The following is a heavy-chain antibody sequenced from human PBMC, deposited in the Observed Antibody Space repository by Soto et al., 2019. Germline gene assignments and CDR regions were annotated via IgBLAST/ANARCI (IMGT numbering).Heavy chain of an antibody. CDR2: IIPIFGTA. V-gene: IGHV1-69*06. CDR1: GGTFSSYA. J-gene: IGHJ3*02. D-gene: IGHD3-10*01. CDR3: ARDPGSRGAFDI. Sequence: ASVKVSCKASGGTFSSYAISWLRQAPGQGLEWMGGIIPIFGTANYAQKFQGRVTITADKSTSTAYMELSSLRSEDTAVYYCARDPGSRGAFDIWGQGTMVTVSS.